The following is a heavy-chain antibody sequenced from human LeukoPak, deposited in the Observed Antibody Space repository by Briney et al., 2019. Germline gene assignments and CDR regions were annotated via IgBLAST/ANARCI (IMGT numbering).Heavy chain of an antibody. CDR3: ANAIRYCSGGSCYNAGFDY. CDR1: GFTFSSYA. Sequence: GGSLRLSCAASGFTFSSYAMSWVRQAPGKGLEWVSAISGSGGSTYYADSVKGRFTISRDNSKNTLYLQMNSLRAEDTAVYYCANAIRYCSGGSCYNAGFDYWGQGTLVTVSS. V-gene: IGHV3-23*01. D-gene: IGHD2-15*01. CDR2: ISGSGGST. J-gene: IGHJ4*02.